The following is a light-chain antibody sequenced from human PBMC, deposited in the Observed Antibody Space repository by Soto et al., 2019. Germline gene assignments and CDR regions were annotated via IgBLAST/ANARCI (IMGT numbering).Light chain of an antibody. V-gene: IGKV1-5*03. J-gene: IGKJ3*01. CDR1: QSISSW. CDR3: PQMYSTPYS. Sequence: DIQMTQSHSTLSSSLGDRVTITCWASQSISSWLAWYQQKPGKAPKLLTYKASSLESGVPSRFSGTGSGTDFTLTLSRLKTEDFATYDCPQMYSTPYSFCPGTKVDIK. CDR2: KAS.